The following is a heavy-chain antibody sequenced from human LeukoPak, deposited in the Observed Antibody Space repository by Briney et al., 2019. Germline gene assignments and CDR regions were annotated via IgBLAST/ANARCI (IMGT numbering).Heavy chain of an antibody. J-gene: IGHJ6*04. Sequence: ASVNVSCKASGYTFTSYVISWVGPAPGQGGAGMGWISAYNGNTNYAQKLQDRDTMTTDTTKSPDYMELRSLRSDDTAVYYCAREDYGMDVWGERTTVTVSS. CDR2: ISAYNGNT. CDR3: AREDYGMDV. V-gene: IGHV1-18*01. CDR1: GYTFTSYV.